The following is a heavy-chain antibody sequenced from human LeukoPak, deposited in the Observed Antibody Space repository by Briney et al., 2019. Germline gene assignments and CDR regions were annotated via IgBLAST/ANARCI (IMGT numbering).Heavy chain of an antibody. CDR3: AANDDLDWFDP. CDR2: IYYSGRT. Sequence: SETLSLTCAVSGGSTSSSSYYWGWIRQPPGKGLEWIGSIYYSGRTYYNPSLKSRVTISVDTSKNQFSLKLSSVTAADTAVYYCAANDDLDWFDPWGQGTLVTVSS. J-gene: IGHJ5*02. CDR1: GGSTSSSSYY. V-gene: IGHV4-39*01. D-gene: IGHD3-3*01.